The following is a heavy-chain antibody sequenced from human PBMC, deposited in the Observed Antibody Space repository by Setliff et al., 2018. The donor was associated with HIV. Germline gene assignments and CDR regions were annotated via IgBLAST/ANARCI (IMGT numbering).Heavy chain of an antibody. J-gene: IGHJ6*03. CDR1: GGSISVNNYF. CDR3: ARTGRSSTWWGLHYYYYMDV. V-gene: IGHV4-39*02. Sequence: LSLTCSVSGGSISVNNYFWAWVRQPPGKGLEWIASVHKSGNSYYKPSLKSRATISVDTSENHFSLRLNSVTAADTAVYFCARTGRSSTWWGLHYYYYMDVWGKGTTVTVSS. CDR2: VHKSGNS. D-gene: IGHD2-21*02.